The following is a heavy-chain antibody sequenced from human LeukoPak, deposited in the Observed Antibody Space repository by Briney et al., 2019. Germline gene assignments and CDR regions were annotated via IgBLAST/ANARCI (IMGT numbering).Heavy chain of an antibody. CDR1: GGSISSGSYY. J-gene: IGHJ3*02. D-gene: IGHD2-2*01. CDR2: IYTSGST. CDR3: ARWAEGRPAALGPSWPNDAFDI. Sequence: SETLSLTCTVSGGSISSGSYYWSWIRQPAGKGLEWIGRIYTSGSTNYNPSLKSRVTISVDTSKNQFSLKLSSVTAADTAVYYCARWAEGRPAALGPSWPNDAFDIWGQGTMVTVSS. V-gene: IGHV4-61*02.